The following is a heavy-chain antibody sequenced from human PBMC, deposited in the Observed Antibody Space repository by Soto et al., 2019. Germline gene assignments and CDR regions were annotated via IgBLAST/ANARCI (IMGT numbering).Heavy chain of an antibody. J-gene: IGHJ6*02. V-gene: IGHV3-21*01. Sequence: GWSLRLSCASSVFTFISYSMNWVRQAPGKGLEWVSSISSSSSYIYYADSVKGRFTISRDNAKNSLYLQMNSLRAEDTAVYYCAREPSSGYYGMDVWGQGTTVTVSS. CDR1: VFTFISYS. D-gene: IGHD6-25*01. CDR3: AREPSSGYYGMDV. CDR2: ISSSSSYI.